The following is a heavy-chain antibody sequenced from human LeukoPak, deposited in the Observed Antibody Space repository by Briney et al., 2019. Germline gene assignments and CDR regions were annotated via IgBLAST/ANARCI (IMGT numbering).Heavy chain of an antibody. CDR2: IYYSGST. J-gene: IGHJ5*02. D-gene: IGHD3-22*01. CDR3: ARYYDSSGYYIGWLDP. Sequence: SETLSLTCTVSGGSISSGGYYWSWIRQHPGKGLEWIGYIYYSGSTYYNPSLKSRVTISVDTSKNQFSLKLSSVTVADTAVYYCARYYDSSGYYIGWLDPWGQGTLVTVSS. CDR1: GGSISSGGYY. V-gene: IGHV4-31*03.